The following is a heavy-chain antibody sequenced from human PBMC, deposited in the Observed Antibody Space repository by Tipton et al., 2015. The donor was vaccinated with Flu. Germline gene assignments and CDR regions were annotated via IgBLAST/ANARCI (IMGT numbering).Heavy chain of an antibody. D-gene: IGHD3-10*01. V-gene: IGHV4-38-2*02. CDR1: GYSISGGYY. Sequence: TLSLTCTVSGYSISGGYYWGWIRQPPGKGLEWIGSIYHSGSTYYNPSLKSRVTISVDTSKNQFSLKLSSVTAADTAVYYCARGSLWFGELEKYGFDPWGQGTLVTVSS. CDR2: IYHSGST. CDR3: ARGSLWFGELEKYGFDP. J-gene: IGHJ5*02.